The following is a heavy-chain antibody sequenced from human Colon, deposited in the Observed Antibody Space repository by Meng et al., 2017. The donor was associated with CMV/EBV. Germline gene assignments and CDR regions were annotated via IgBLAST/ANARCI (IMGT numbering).Heavy chain of an antibody. CDR3: TERGVTY. J-gene: IGHJ4*02. CDR1: GVSISTHY. Sequence: VQLHESGPGLVKPSETLSLTCTVSGVSISTHYGSWIRQSPGKGLEWIGSIHYSGSVDYNPSLRNRLIMSVDTSNNQYSLKLNSVTTADTAVYYCTERGVTYWGQGILVTVSS. V-gene: IGHV4-59*11. CDR2: IHYSGSV. D-gene: IGHD3-10*01.